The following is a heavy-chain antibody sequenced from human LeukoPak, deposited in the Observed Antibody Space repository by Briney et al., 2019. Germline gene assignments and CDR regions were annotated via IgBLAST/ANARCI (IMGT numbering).Heavy chain of an antibody. V-gene: IGHV4-39*01. CDR3: ARRSRIFGVVIQYYFDY. D-gene: IGHD3-3*01. CDR1: GGSISSSSYY. J-gene: IGHJ4*02. Sequence: SETLSLTCTVSGGSISSSSYYWGWIRQPPGKGLEWIGSIYYSGSTYYNPSLKSRVTISVDTSKNQFSLKLSSVTAADTAVYYCARRSRIFGVVIQYYFDYWGQGTLVTVSS. CDR2: IYYSGST.